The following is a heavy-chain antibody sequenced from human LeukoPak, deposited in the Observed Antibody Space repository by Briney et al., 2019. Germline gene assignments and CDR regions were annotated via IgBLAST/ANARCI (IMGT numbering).Heavy chain of an antibody. CDR3: ANTVKIGY. Sequence: PGGSLRLSCAASGFXFSSYAISWVRQAPGKGLEWVSSISGSGGNTFYADSVKGRFTISRDNSKNTLYLQMNSLRAEDTAVYYCANTVKIGYWGQGTLVTVSS. J-gene: IGHJ4*02. V-gene: IGHV3-23*01. CDR1: GFXFSSYA. CDR2: ISGSGGNT. D-gene: IGHD4-11*01.